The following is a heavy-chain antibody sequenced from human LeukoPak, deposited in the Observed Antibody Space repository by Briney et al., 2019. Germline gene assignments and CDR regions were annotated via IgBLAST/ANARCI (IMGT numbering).Heavy chain of an antibody. D-gene: IGHD4-17*01. CDR2: IYYSGST. Sequence: SETLSLTCTVSGGSISSSSYYWGWIRQPPGKGLEWIGSIYYSGSTYYNPSLKSRVTISVDTSKNQFSLKLSSVTAADTAVYYCARASLSSDGDYEWHLEIFDYWGQGTLVAVSS. V-gene: IGHV4-39*07. CDR3: ARASLSSDGDYEWHLEIFDY. CDR1: GGSISSSSYY. J-gene: IGHJ4*02.